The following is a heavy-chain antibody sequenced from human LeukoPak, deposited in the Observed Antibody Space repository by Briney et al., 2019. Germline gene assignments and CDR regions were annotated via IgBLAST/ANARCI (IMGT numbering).Heavy chain of an antibody. CDR1: GFTFSSYA. Sequence: PGGSLRLSCAASGFTFSSYAMSWVRQAPGKGLEWVSAISGSGGSTYYADSVKGRFTISRDNSKNTLYLQMNSLRAEDTAVYYCAKDTEVQSSGWYTDWGQGTLVTVSS. V-gene: IGHV3-23*01. D-gene: IGHD6-19*01. CDR3: AKDTEVQSSGWYTD. J-gene: IGHJ4*02. CDR2: ISGSGGST.